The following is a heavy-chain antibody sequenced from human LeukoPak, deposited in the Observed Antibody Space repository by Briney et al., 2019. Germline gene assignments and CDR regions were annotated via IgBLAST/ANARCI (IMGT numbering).Heavy chain of an antibody. CDR2: TYYRSKWYN. Sequence: SQTLSLTCAISGDSFSSNSAAWNWIRQSPSRGLEWLGRTYYRSKWYNDYAVSVKSRITINPDTSKNQFSLQLSSVTAADTAVYYCARRAWYSSGSRWKRLEYNWFDPWGQGTLVTVSS. J-gene: IGHJ5*02. V-gene: IGHV6-1*01. CDR1: GDSFSSNSAA. CDR3: ARRAWYSSGSRWKRLEYNWFDP. D-gene: IGHD6-19*01.